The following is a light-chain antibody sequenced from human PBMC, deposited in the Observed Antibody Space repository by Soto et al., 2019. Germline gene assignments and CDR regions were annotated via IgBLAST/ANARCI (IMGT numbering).Light chain of an antibody. V-gene: IGKV3-11*01. J-gene: IGKJ1*01. CDR3: HKRSKWPGT. CDR2: DES. CDR1: QSVSNY. Sequence: EIVLTQSPVTLSLSVGERATLSCRASQSVSNYLAWYQQKPGQAPRLLIFDESNRATGIPDRFSGSGSGTDLNLTISRLEPEDFAVYYCHKRSKWPGTCGQGTKVDIK.